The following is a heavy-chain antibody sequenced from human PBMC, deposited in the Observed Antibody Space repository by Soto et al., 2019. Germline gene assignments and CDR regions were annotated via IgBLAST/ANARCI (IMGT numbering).Heavy chain of an antibody. CDR3: ARHRHFDWFDAFDI. CDR1: GYSFAGYW. D-gene: IGHD3-9*01. V-gene: IGHV5-51*01. Sequence: GESLKISCKGSGYSFAGYWVGWVRQMPGKGLEWMGIIYPGDSDTRYSPSFQGQVTISADKSISTAYLQWSSLKASDTAMYYCARHRHFDWFDAFDIWGQGTMVTVSS. CDR2: IYPGDSDT. J-gene: IGHJ3*02.